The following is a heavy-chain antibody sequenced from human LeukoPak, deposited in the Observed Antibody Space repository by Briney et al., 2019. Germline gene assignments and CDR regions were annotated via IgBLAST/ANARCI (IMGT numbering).Heavy chain of an antibody. J-gene: IGHJ6*02. V-gene: IGHV6-1*01. Sequence: SLTLSLTCAISGDSVSSNSAAWNWLRQSPSRGLEWLGRTFYSSKWRNDYAESVKSRIAVNPDTSKNQFSLQLNSLTPEDTAVYYCARGRAYYYGMDVWGQGTTVTVSS. CDR3: ARGRAYYYGMDV. CDR1: GDSVSSNSAA. CDR2: TFYSSKWRN.